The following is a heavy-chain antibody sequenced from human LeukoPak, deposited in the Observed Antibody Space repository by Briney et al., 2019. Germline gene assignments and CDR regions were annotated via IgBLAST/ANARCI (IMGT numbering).Heavy chain of an antibody. D-gene: IGHD5-12*01. V-gene: IGHV2-70*11. Sequence: TLSLTCTVSGGSISSYYWSWIRQPPGKALEWLARIDWDDDEYYSTSLKTRLTISKDTSKNQVVLTMTNMDPVDTATYYCARRNSDYDAAFDYWGQGTLVTVSS. CDR1: GGSISSYYW. J-gene: IGHJ4*02. CDR2: IDWDDDE. CDR3: ARRNSDYDAAFDY.